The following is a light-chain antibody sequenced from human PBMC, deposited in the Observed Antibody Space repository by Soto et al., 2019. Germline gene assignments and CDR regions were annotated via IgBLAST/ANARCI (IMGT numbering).Light chain of an antibody. CDR3: CSYAGSYTKV. V-gene: IGLV2-11*01. CDR2: DVS. Sequence: QSVLTQPRSVSGSPGQSVTISCTGTSSDVGGYNYVSWYQQHPGKAPKLMIYDVSKRPSGVPDRVSGSKSGNTASLTISGLQAEDEGDYYCCSYAGSYTKVFGGGTQLTVL. J-gene: IGLJ2*01. CDR1: SSDVGGYNY.